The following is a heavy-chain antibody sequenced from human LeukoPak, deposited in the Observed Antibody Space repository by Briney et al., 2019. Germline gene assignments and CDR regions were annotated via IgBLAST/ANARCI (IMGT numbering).Heavy chain of an antibody. V-gene: IGHV3-7*01. J-gene: IGHJ4*02. CDR2: IKQDGSEK. Sequence: GGSLRLSCAASGFTFSSYWMSWVRQAPGKGLEWVANIKQDGSEKYYVDSVKGRFTISRDNAKNSLYLQMNSLRAEDTAVYYCARDTAMANELTPFDYWGQGTLVTVSS. D-gene: IGHD5-18*01. CDR3: ARDTAMANELTPFDY. CDR1: GFTFSSYW.